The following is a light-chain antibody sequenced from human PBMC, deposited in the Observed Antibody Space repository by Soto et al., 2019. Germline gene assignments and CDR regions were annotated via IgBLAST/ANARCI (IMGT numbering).Light chain of an antibody. J-gene: IGKJ3*01. V-gene: IGKV3-20*01. CDR3: HQYGSSPFFT. CDR2: GAS. Sequence: EIMLTQSPGTLSLSPGERATLSCRPSQSVRSSYLAGYQQKPGQAPRLLIYGASNRATGIPDRFSGCGSGTHVTRPISTVAPGDFAVYHCHQYGSSPFFTFGPGTKVDIK. CDR1: QSVRSSY.